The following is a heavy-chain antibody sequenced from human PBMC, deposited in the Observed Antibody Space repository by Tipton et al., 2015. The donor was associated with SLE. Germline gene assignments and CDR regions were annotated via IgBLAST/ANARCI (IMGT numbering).Heavy chain of an antibody. CDR2: IHASGGP. CDR1: GGSISSYY. J-gene: IGHJ4*02. V-gene: IGHV4-4*07. D-gene: IGHD3-10*01. Sequence: TLSLTCTVSGGSISSYYWSWIRQPPGKGLEWIGRIHASGGPDYNSSLKSRVTISVDTSKNQFSLKLNSVTAADTAVYYCAGDYDSGSYRFDFWGQGTLVTGSS. CDR3: AGDYDSGSYRFDF.